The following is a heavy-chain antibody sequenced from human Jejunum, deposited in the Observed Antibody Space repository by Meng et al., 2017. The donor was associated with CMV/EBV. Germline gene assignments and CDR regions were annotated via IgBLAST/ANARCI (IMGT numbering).Heavy chain of an antibody. D-gene: IGHD5-18*01. CDR3: ARGADTPVVLPPDL. CDR1: GFTVSSNY. CDR2: IFVSGTT. V-gene: IGHV3-66*02. Sequence: SGFTVSSNYMSCVGQAPWRGLEWVSVIFVSGTTVYPDSVKGRFTISRDNSKNTVYLQMNSLKLEDTAVYYCARGADTPVVLPPDLWGQGTLVTVSS. J-gene: IGHJ4*02.